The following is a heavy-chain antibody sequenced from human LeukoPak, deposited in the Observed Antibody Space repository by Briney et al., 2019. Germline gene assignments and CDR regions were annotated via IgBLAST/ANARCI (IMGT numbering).Heavy chain of an antibody. V-gene: IGHV5-51*03. CDR3: ARPHIAAAGKETYYFDY. CDR1: GYSFTSYW. CDR2: IYPGDSDT. J-gene: IGHJ4*02. Sequence: PGESLKISCTGSGYSFTSYWIGWVRQMPGKGLEWMGIIYPGDSDTRYSPSFQGQVTISADKSISTAYLQWSSLKASDTAMYYCARPHIAAAGKETYYFDYWGQGTLVTVSS. D-gene: IGHD6-13*01.